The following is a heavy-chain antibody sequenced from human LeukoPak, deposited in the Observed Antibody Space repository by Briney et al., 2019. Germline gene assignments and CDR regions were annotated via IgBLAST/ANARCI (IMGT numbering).Heavy chain of an antibody. D-gene: IGHD5-12*01. CDR3: ARDYQRSGYDRYYYYGMDV. V-gene: IGHV3-7*01. CDR2: INQVGSEK. CDR1: GFTFNSYW. J-gene: IGHJ6*02. Sequence: GGSLRLSCAASGFTFNSYWMTWVRQAPGKGLEWVANINQVGSEKYYVDSVKGRFTISRDNAKNSLSLQMNSLRAEDTAVYYCARDYQRSGYDRYYYYGMDVWGQGTTVTVSS.